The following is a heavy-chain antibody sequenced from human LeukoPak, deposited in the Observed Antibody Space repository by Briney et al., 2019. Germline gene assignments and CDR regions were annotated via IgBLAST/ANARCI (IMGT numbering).Heavy chain of an antibody. CDR2: INHSGST. J-gene: IGHJ4*02. V-gene: IGHV4-34*01. D-gene: IGHD3-10*01. CDR1: GGSFSGYY. Sequence: SETLSLTCAVYGGSFSGYYWNWIRQPPGKGLEWIGEINHSGSTNYNPSLKSRVTISVDTSKNQFSLKLSSVTAADTAVYYCARGPFTLWFGEKRSKYYFDYWGQGTLVTVSS. CDR3: ARGPFTLWFGEKRSKYYFDY.